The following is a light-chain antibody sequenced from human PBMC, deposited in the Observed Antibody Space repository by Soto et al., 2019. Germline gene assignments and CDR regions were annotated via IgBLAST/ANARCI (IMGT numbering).Light chain of an antibody. J-gene: IGKJ1*01. CDR2: DAS. V-gene: IGKV3-20*01. Sequence: PGDRVTLSCRASQSVSSSYLTWYLQKPGQAPRLLIYDASTRATRIPARFSGSGSGTDFTLTISRLEPEDFAVYYCQQYNSYWTFGQGTKVDIK. CDR1: QSVSSSY. CDR3: QQYNSYWT.